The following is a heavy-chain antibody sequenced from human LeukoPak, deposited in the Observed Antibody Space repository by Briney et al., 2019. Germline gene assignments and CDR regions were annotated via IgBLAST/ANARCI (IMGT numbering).Heavy chain of an antibody. V-gene: IGHV3-23*01. Sequence: QPGRSLRLSCAASGFTFSSYGMSWVRQAPGKGLEWVSAISGSGGTTYYADSVKGRFTISRDNSKNTLHLQMNSLRAEDTAAYYCAKFAQRYCSGGSCHPFDYWGQGTLVTVSS. D-gene: IGHD2-15*01. CDR2: ISGSGGTT. J-gene: IGHJ4*02. CDR3: AKFAQRYCSGGSCHPFDY. CDR1: GFTFSSYG.